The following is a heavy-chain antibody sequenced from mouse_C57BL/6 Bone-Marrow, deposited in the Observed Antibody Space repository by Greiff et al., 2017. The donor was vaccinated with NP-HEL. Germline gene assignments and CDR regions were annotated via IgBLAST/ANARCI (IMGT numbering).Heavy chain of an antibody. D-gene: IGHD1-1*01. CDR1: GYTFTDYY. V-gene: IGHV1-26*01. CDR3: ARDDYYGSSLYYYAMDY. Sequence: EVQLQQSGPELVKPGASVKISCKASGYTFTDYYMNWVKQSHGKSLEWIGDINPNNGGTSYNQKFKGKATLTVDKSSSTAYMELRSLTSEDSAVYYCARDDYYGSSLYYYAMDYWGQGTSVTVSS. J-gene: IGHJ4*01. CDR2: INPNNGGT.